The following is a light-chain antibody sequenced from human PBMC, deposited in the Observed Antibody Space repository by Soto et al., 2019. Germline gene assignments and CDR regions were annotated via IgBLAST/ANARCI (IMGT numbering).Light chain of an antibody. CDR1: QSIEIK. J-gene: IGKJ1*01. V-gene: IGKV3-15*01. Sequence: ILLTQSPATLSVSAWERVTLSCRASQSIEIKLAWYQQKPGKAPRLLIHRASTRANDMPARFSGRGSGAEFTLTISSLQPDDFAAYYCQHYRSWPRTFGQGTKVDIK. CDR3: QHYRSWPRT. CDR2: RAS.